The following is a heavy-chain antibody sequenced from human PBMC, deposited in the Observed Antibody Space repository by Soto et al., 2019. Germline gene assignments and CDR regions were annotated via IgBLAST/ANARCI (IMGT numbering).Heavy chain of an antibody. V-gene: IGHV4-39*01. D-gene: IGHD2-8*01. J-gene: IGHJ4*02. CDR3: VGQRTSVLTQAYFDY. Sequence: PSETLSLTCTVSGGSVSNSNYDWGWIRQSPGKGLEWIGSVYYRGRSYSKSSVKSRVTISVDTSKNHFSLNLNSVTASDTAVYFCVGQRTSVLTQAYFDYWGAGALVTVS. CDR1: GGSVSNSNYD. CDR2: VYYRGRS.